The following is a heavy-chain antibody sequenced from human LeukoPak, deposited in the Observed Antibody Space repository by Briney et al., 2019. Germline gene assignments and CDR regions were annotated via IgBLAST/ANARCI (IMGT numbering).Heavy chain of an antibody. CDR1: GLIFNNYG. J-gene: IGHJ4*02. CDR2: IWYDGSKQ. D-gene: IGHD6-19*01. V-gene: IGHV3-33*01. Sequence: GGPLRLSCAASGLIFNNYGFLWVRQAPGKGLEWVAVIWYDGSKQYYADSVQGRFTISRDNSKNTVYLQMNSLRAEDTAVYFCARDPGGWSLDSWGQGTLVTVSS. CDR3: ARDPGGWSLDS.